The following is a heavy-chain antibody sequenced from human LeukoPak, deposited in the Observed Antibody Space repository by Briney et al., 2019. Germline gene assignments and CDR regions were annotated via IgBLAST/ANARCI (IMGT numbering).Heavy chain of an antibody. J-gene: IGHJ3*01. CDR1: GGSISSYD. Sequence: SETLSLTCTVSGGSISSYDWNWIRQPPGKGLEWIGYIYYSGSTNYNPSLKSRVTTLVDTSKNQFSLRRSSVTAADTAVYYCAREYSSSSGRRAFDFWGQGAMVTVSS. CDR3: AREYSSSSGRRAFDF. V-gene: IGHV4-59*08. CDR2: IYYSGST. D-gene: IGHD6-6*01.